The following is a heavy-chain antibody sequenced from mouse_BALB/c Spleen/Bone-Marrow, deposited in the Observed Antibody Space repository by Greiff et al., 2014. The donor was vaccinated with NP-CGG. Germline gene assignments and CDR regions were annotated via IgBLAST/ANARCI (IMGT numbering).Heavy chain of an antibody. Sequence: QVHVKQSGAELVRPGASVKLSCKASGYTFTSYWINWMKQRPGQGLEWIGNIYPSDSYTNYNQKFKDRATLTVDKSSSTAYMQLSSPTSEDSAVYYCTRSYGSSYEYYFDYWGQGTTLTVSS. J-gene: IGHJ2*01. CDR1: GYTFTSYW. V-gene: IGHV1-69*02. CDR2: IYPSDSYT. CDR3: TRSYGSSYEYYFDY. D-gene: IGHD1-1*01.